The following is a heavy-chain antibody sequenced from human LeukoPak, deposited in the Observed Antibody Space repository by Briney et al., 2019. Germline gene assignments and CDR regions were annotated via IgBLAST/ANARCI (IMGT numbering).Heavy chain of an antibody. CDR1: GFIFGSYD. D-gene: IGHD3-3*01. V-gene: IGHV3-30*02. Sequence: PGGSLRLSCAASGFIFGSYDIDWVRQAPGKGLEWVSSIWFDGSKKNYVDAVKGRFTISRNNSKNTVYLQMNSLRGEDTAVYYCAKHLNSGLRFLDYLGDAFDIWGQGTMVSVSS. J-gene: IGHJ3*02. CDR3: AKHLNSGLRFLDYLGDAFDI. CDR2: IWFDGSKK.